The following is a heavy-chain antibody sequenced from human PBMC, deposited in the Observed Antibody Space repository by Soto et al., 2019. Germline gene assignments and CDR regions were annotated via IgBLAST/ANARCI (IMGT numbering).Heavy chain of an antibody. D-gene: IGHD3-16*01. J-gene: IGHJ6*02. CDR1: AGSFSSYT. V-gene: IGHV1-69*02. CDR3: AGLRGPSQAGYYGLDA. CDR2: IIPVLGVV. Sequence: QVQLVQSGAEVKKPGSSVKVSCRASAGSFSSYTMNWVRQVPGQGLEWMGRIIPVLGVVNYAQKFQGRVTITADRSTSTTYMELRSLRSADTAVYYCAGLRGPSQAGYYGLDAWGQGTTVTVS.